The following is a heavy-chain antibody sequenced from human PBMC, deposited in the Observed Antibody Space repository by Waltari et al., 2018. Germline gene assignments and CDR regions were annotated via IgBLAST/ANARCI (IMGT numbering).Heavy chain of an antibody. CDR1: GFTFGNYG. CDR2: INAGGDFT. V-gene: IGHV3-23*01. Sequence: EVLLLESGGGLVLPGGSLRLSCATSGFTFGNYGMSWVRQAPGKGLARVSAINAGGDFTYYTDSVKGRFTISRDNSRNTLFLQMDSLRGEDTAMYYCAKFGGSTRPYFYFDSWGRGTLVTVSS. J-gene: IGHJ4*02. D-gene: IGHD1-26*01. CDR3: AKFGGSTRPYFYFDS.